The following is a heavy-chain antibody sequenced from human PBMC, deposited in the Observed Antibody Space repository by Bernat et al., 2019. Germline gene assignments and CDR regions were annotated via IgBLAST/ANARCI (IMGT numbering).Heavy chain of an antibody. Sequence: VQLLESGGGLVQPGESLRLSCAASGFTFSSHGMSWVRQAPGKGLEWVSSIGRSGNTYYSDSAKGRFTISRDNSKNTLNLQMNTLRAEDTAVYYCATRGPTGSYFFDSWGQGTLVTVSS. V-gene: IGHV3-23*01. CDR2: IGRSGNT. CDR3: ATRGPTGSYFFDS. CDR1: GFTFSSHG. D-gene: IGHD3-10*01. J-gene: IGHJ4*02.